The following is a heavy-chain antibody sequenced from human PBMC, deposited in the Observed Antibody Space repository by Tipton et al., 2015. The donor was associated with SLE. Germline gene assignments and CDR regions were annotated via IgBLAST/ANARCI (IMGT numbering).Heavy chain of an antibody. D-gene: IGHD6-19*01. CDR3: ARARRIGGSSGWSYY. J-gene: IGHJ4*02. V-gene: IGHV3-64*02. CDR2: ISSNGGST. Sequence: SLRLSCAASGFTFSSDAMHWVRQAPGKGLEYVSAISSNGGSTYYADSVKGRFTISRDNSKNTLYLQMGSLRAEDMGVYYCARARRIGGSSGWSYYWGQGTLVTVSS. CDR1: GFTFSSDA.